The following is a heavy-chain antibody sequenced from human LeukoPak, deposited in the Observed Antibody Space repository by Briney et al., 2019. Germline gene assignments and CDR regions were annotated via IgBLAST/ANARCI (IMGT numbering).Heavy chain of an antibody. D-gene: IGHD6-6*01. V-gene: IGHV3-74*01. CDR2: IDSDGSST. Sequence: GGSLRLSCAASGFTFSSYWMHWVRQTPGKGLVWVSRIDSDGSSTTYAASAKGRFTMSRDNAKNTLYLQMNSLRAEDTAVYYCARGDSSSSFDYWGQGTLVTVSS. CDR1: GFTFSSYW. CDR3: ARGDSSSSFDY. J-gene: IGHJ4*02.